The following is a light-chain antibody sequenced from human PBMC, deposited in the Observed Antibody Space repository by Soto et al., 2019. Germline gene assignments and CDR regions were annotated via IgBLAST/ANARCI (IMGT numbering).Light chain of an antibody. Sequence: QTVVTQEPSFSVSPGGTVTLTCGLRSGSVSTSYYPSWHQQTPGQAPRTLIYSTNIRSSGVPDRFSGSILGNKAALTITGAQADDECDYYCVLYVGSGIGVFGGGTKLTVL. CDR1: SGSVSTSYY. CDR2: STN. V-gene: IGLV8-61*01. CDR3: VLYVGSGIGV. J-gene: IGLJ3*02.